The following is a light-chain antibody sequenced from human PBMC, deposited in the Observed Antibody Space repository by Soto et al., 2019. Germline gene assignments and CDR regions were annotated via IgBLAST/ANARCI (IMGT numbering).Light chain of an antibody. V-gene: IGKV3-11*01. CDR2: DTS. Sequence: EVVMTQSPATLSVSPGEGVTLSCRASQGIGDTLAWYQHKPGQTPRLLIYDTSTRATGVPARFSGSRSGPEFTLTISSLEAEDFGVYYCQQRSTWPWTFGQGTKVDIK. CDR1: QGIGDT. CDR3: QQRSTWPWT. J-gene: IGKJ1*01.